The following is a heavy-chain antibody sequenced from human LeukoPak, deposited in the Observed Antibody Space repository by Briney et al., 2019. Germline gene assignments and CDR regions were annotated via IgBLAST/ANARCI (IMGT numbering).Heavy chain of an antibody. CDR1: GGSISSSNW. V-gene: IGHV4-4*02. Sequence: SETLSLTCAVSGGSISSSNWWSWVRQPPGKGLEWIGEIYHSGSTNYNPSLKSRVTISVDKSKNQFSLKLSSVTAADTAVYYCARGDYYDSSDDAFDIWGQGTMVTVSS. CDR3: ARGDYYDSSDDAFDI. J-gene: IGHJ3*02. D-gene: IGHD3-22*01. CDR2: IYHSGST.